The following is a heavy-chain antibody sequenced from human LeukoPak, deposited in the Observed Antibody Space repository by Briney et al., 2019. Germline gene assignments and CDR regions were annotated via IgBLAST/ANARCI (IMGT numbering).Heavy chain of an antibody. CDR2: IYYSGST. V-gene: IGHV4-31*03. CDR1: GGSISSGGYY. D-gene: IGHD6-19*01. CDR3: ARWSAPSSGRKFVWFDP. Sequence: SQTLSLTCTVSGGSISSGGYYWSWIRQHPGKGLEWIGYIYYSGSTYYNPSLKSRVTISVDTSKNQFSLKLSSVTAADTAVYYRARWSAPSSGRKFVWFDPWGQGTLVTVSS. J-gene: IGHJ5*02.